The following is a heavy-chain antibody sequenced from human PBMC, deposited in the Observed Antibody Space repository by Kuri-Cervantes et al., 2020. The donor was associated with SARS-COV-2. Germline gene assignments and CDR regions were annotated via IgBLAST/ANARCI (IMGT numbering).Heavy chain of an antibody. J-gene: IGHJ6*02. CDR1: GGSFSGYY. CDR2: INHSGST. Sequence: SETLSLTCAVYGGSFSGYYWSWIRQPPGKGLEWIGEINHSGSTNYNPSLKSRVTISVDTSKNQFSLKLSSVSAADTAVYYCAREVSPLGYGSGSLNYYYHGMDVWGQGTTVTVSS. D-gene: IGHD3-10*01. V-gene: IGHV4-34*01. CDR3: AREVSPLGYGSGSLNYYYHGMDV.